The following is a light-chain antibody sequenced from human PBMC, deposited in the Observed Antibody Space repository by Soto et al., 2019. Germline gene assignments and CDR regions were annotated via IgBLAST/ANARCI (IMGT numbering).Light chain of an antibody. CDR2: VAS. CDR3: QQYNVWPLT. Sequence: EIVMTQSPATLSVSPGERATLSCSASQSVSSNLAWYQQKPGQTPKLIIYVASTRATGIPARFSGSGSGTEFTLTISSLQSEDCAVYYCQQYNVWPLTFGGGTKVEFK. J-gene: IGKJ4*01. CDR1: QSVSSN. V-gene: IGKV3-15*01.